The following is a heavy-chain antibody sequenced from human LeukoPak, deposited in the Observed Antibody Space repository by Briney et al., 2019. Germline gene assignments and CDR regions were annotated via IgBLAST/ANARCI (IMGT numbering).Heavy chain of an antibody. CDR1: GFTFSSYN. D-gene: IGHD3-3*01. CDR2: ISSSSSSI. CDR3: AKLDHDFWSGYRKNYFDY. J-gene: IGHJ4*02. V-gene: IGHV3-48*01. Sequence: GGSLRLSCTASGFTFSSYNMNWVRQAPGKGLEWVSYISSSSSSIYYADSVKGRFTISRDNSKNTLYLQMNSLRAEDTAVYYCAKLDHDFWSGYRKNYFDYWGQGTLVTVSS.